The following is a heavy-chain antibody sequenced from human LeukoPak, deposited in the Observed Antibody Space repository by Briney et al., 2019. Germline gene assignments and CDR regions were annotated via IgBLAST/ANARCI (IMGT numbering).Heavy chain of an antibody. D-gene: IGHD6-13*01. CDR2: INPSGGST. V-gene: IGHV1-46*01. CDR3: ARDLNQQLPDY. Sequence: ASVKVSCKASGYTFTIYYMHWVRQAPGQGLEWMGIINPSGGSTSYAQKFQGRVTMTRDTSTSTVYMELSSLRSEDTAVYYCARDLNQQLPDYWGQGTLVTVSS. CDR1: GYTFTIYY. J-gene: IGHJ4*02.